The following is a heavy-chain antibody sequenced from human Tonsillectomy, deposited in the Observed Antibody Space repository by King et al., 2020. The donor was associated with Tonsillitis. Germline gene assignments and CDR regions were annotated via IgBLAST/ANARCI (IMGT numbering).Heavy chain of an antibody. V-gene: IGHV5-51*01. D-gene: IGHD3-22*01. CDR3: VRQGDSRGVMDY. CDR1: GFMFTTSW. CDR2: IYPGDSDT. J-gene: IGHJ4*02. Sequence: QLVQSGAEVKKPGETLRISCQGSGFMFTTSWIGWVRQMPGKGLEWMGIIYPGDSDTRYTPSFQGQVSISADKSITTAFLQWSRVEASDTDIYYCVRQGDSRGVMDYWGQGTLVTVSS.